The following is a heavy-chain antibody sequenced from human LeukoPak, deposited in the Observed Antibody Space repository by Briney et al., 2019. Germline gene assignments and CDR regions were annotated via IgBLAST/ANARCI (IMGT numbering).Heavy chain of an antibody. Sequence: GGSLRLSCAASGFTFSSYAMTWVRQAPGKGLEGVSAISGSGGSTYYADSVKGRFIISRDNSKNTLYLQMNSLRAEDTAVYYCVKDRNDYVWGTYPDYWGQGTLVTVSS. J-gene: IGHJ4*02. CDR2: ISGSGGST. V-gene: IGHV3-23*01. CDR3: VKDRNDYVWGTYPDY. CDR1: GFTFSSYA. D-gene: IGHD3-16*02.